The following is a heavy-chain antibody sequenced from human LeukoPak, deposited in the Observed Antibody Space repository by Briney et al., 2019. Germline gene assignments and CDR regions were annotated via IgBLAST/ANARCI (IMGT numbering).Heavy chain of an antibody. D-gene: IGHD1-26*01. V-gene: IGHV3-23*01. Sequence: GGSLRLSCAASGSTFSSYAMNWVRQAPGKGLEWVSGISVSGSNTYYADSVKGRFTISRDNSENTLYVHMNSLRAGDTAIYYCAKAVGATGRVYYFDYWGQGTLVTVSS. CDR2: ISVSGSNT. CDR3: AKAVGATGRVYYFDY. CDR1: GSTFSSYA. J-gene: IGHJ4*02.